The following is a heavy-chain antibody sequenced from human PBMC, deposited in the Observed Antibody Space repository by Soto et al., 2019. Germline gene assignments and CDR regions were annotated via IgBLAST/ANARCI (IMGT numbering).Heavy chain of an antibody. CDR3: ARPVLYSSSSPSAFDI. CDR1: GGSINSNSYY. V-gene: IGHV4-39*01. D-gene: IGHD6-13*01. CDR2: IYYSGNT. J-gene: IGHJ3*02. Sequence: QLQLQESGPGLVKPSETLSLTCTVSGGSINSNSYYWGWIRQPPGKGLEWIGNIYYSGNTYYNPSLKSRVTISVDMSKHQFSLQLSSVTAADTAVYYCARPVLYSSSSPSAFDIWGQGTMVTVSS.